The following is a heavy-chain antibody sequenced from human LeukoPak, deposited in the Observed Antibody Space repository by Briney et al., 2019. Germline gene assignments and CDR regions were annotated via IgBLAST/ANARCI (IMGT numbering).Heavy chain of an antibody. V-gene: IGHV1-46*01. Sequence: ASVKVSCKASGYTFTSYYIHWVRQAPGQGLEWMGIINPSGGSTSYAQKFQGRVTMTRDTSKNQFSLKLSSVTAADTAVYYCARGRDNIQKLYRRSLRNWFDPWGQGTLVTVSS. CDR1: GYTFTSYY. J-gene: IGHJ5*02. D-gene: IGHD6-6*01. CDR2: INPSGGST. CDR3: ARGRDNIQKLYRRSLRNWFDP.